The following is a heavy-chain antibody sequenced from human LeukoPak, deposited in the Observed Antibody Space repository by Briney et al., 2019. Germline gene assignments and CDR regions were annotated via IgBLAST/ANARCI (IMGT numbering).Heavy chain of an antibody. D-gene: IGHD2-15*01. CDR1: GFTFSTYA. V-gene: IGHV3-23*01. Sequence: GGSLRLSCAASGFTFSTYAMSWVRQAPGRGLEWVSAISGSGGSTYYADSVKGRFTISRDNSKITLFLQMNSLRAEDTAVYYCARSVEKDCSGGSCYSGFGPVGAFDIWGQGTMVTVSS. CDR3: ARSVEKDCSGGSCYSGFGPVGAFDI. CDR2: ISGSGGST. J-gene: IGHJ3*02.